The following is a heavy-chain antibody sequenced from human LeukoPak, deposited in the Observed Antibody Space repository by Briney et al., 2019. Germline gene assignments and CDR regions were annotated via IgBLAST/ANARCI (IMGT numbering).Heavy chain of an antibody. V-gene: IGHV4-30-2*01. Sequence: PSETLSLTCAVSGGSISSGGYSWSWIRQPPGKGLEWIGYLYHSGSTYYNPSLKSRVTISVDRSKNQFSLKLSSVTAADTAVYYCARVAPAIPYYYGSIDYWGQGTLVTVSS. J-gene: IGHJ4*02. CDR1: GGSISSGGYS. D-gene: IGHD3-10*01. CDR3: ARVAPAIPYYYGSIDY. CDR2: LYHSGST.